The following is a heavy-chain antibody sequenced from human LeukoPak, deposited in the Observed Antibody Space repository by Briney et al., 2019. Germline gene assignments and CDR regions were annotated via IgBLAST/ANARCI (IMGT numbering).Heavy chain of an antibody. Sequence: PSETLSLTCAVYGGSFSGYYWSWIRQPPGKGLEWIGEINHSGSTNYNPSLKSRVTISVDTSKNQFSLKLSSVTAADTAVYYCAAIRGYSRKKSFDYWGQEPLVTVSS. D-gene: IGHD6-13*01. V-gene: IGHV4-34*01. CDR1: GGSFSGYY. CDR2: INHSGST. J-gene: IGHJ4*02. CDR3: AAIRGYSRKKSFDY.